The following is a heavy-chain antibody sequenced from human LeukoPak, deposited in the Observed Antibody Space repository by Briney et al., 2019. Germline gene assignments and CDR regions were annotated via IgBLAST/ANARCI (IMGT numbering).Heavy chain of an antibody. CDR3: ASFEYSSSYYFDY. CDR2: IYYSGST. Sequence: SETLSLTCSVSGGSISSYYWSWIRQPPGKGLEWIGYIYYSGSTNYNPSLKSRVTISVDTSKNQFSLKLSSVTAADTAVYYCASFEYSSSYYFDYWGQGTLVTVSS. D-gene: IGHD6-6*01. J-gene: IGHJ4*02. V-gene: IGHV4-59*01. CDR1: GGSISSYY.